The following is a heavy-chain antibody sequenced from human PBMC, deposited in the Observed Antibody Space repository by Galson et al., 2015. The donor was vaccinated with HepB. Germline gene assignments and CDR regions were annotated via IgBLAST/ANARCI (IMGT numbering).Heavy chain of an antibody. V-gene: IGHV3-30*18. CDR2: ISYDGSNK. CDR3: AKDLDYYGSGSYPGDY. J-gene: IGHJ4*02. D-gene: IGHD3-10*01. Sequence: SCKASGYTFTSYGMHWVRQAPGKGLEWVAVISYDGSNKYYADSVKGRFTISRDNSKNTLYLQMNSLRAEDTAVYYCAKDLDYYGSGSYPGDYWGQGTLVTVSS. CDR1: GYTFTSYG.